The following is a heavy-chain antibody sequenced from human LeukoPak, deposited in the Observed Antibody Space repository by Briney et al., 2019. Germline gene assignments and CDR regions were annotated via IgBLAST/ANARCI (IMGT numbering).Heavy chain of an antibody. CDR2: INHSGST. J-gene: IGHJ1*01. CDR1: GGSFSGYY. Sequence: SETLSLTCAVYGGSFSGYYWSWIRQPPGKGLEWIGEINHSGSTNYKPSLKSRVTISVDTSKNQFSLKLSSVTAADTAVYYCARPLGYCSGGSCYAYFQHWGQGTLVTVSS. CDR3: ARPLGYCSGGSCYAYFQH. D-gene: IGHD2-15*01. V-gene: IGHV4-34*01.